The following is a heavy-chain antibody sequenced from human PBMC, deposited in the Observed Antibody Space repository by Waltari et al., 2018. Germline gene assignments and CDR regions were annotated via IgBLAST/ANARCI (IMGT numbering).Heavy chain of an antibody. V-gene: IGHV3-23*01. Sequence: DVQLLESGGGFVQPGGCLRLSCEASGVTLGSYDMTWVRQPPGKGLQWVATITTSGVTTYYRDSVKGRFSISRDNSKSTLHLQMNSLRAEDTAVYYCAKGAVTTGFNHWGQGTLVTVSS. CDR3: AKGAVTTGFNH. J-gene: IGHJ4*02. CDR1: GVTLGSYD. D-gene: IGHD4-4*01. CDR2: ITTSGVTT.